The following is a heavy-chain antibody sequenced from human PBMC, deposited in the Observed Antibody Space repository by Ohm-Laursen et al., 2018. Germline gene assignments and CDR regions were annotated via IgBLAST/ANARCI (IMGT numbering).Heavy chain of an antibody. CDR2: ISGSGGST. CDR3: ANLPPYYGGDCSHPY. CDR1: GFTFSSYA. Sequence: SLRLSCSASGFTFSSYAMSWVRQAPGKGLEWVSAISGSGGSTYYADSVKGRFTISRDNSKNTLYLQMNSLRAEDTAVYYCANLPPYYGGDCSHPYWGQGTLVTVSS. V-gene: IGHV3-23*01. D-gene: IGHD2-21*02. J-gene: IGHJ4*02.